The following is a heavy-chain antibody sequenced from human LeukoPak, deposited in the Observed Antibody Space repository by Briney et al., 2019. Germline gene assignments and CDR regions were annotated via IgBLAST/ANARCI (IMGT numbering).Heavy chain of an antibody. J-gene: IGHJ4*02. D-gene: IGHD6-19*01. CDR2: IYYSGST. V-gene: IGHV4-59*12. CDR1: GGSISSYY. Sequence: PSETLSLTCTVSGGSISSYYWSWIRQPPGKGLEWIGYIYYSGSTNYNPSLKSRVTISVDTSKNQFSLKLSSVTAADTAVYYCARCSGWPLYYFDFWGQGTLVTVSS. CDR3: ARCSGWPLYYFDF.